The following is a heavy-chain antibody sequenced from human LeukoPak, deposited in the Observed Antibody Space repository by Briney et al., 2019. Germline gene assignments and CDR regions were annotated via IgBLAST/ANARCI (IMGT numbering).Heavy chain of an antibody. CDR2: IRHSDSNT. D-gene: IGHD1-1*01. CDR1: GFTFSSSH. J-gene: IGHJ6*03. Sequence: GGSLRLSCAASGFTFSSSHMSWLPQAPGSALEWVSSIRHSDSNTYYADSVMGRFTISRDNSKNTLYLQMNSLSAEDTVVYYCAKRGNPTVGHHYLDVWGKGTTVSVSS. V-gene: IGHV3-23*05. CDR3: AKRGNPTVGHHYLDV.